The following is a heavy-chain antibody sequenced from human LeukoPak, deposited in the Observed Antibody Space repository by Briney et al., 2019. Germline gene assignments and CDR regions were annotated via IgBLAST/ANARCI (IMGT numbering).Heavy chain of an antibody. Sequence: GGSLRLSCAASGFTFSDYYMSWIRQAPGKGLEWVSYISSSGSTIYYADSVKGRFTISRGNAKNSLYLQMNSLRAEDTAVYYCARDGRGSSWYLFDYYMDVWGKGTTVTVSS. CDR1: GFTFSDYY. V-gene: IGHV3-11*01. CDR2: ISSSGSTI. CDR3: ARDGRGSSWYLFDYYMDV. J-gene: IGHJ6*03. D-gene: IGHD6-13*01.